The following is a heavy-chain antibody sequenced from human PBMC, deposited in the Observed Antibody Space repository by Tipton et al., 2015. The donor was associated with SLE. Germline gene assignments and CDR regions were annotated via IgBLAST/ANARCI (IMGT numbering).Heavy chain of an antibody. CDR3: AKDAHGDYSHFDQ. CDR2: ISGSGKTI. D-gene: IGHD4-17*01. J-gene: IGHJ4*02. V-gene: IGHV3-11*01. CDR1: GFTFSDYY. Sequence: GSLRLSCAASGFTFSDYYMTWIRQAPGEGLEWVSYISGSGKTIYYADSVKGRFTISRDDAKNSLYLQMINLRAEDTALYYCAKDAHGDYSHFDQWGQGTLVTVAS.